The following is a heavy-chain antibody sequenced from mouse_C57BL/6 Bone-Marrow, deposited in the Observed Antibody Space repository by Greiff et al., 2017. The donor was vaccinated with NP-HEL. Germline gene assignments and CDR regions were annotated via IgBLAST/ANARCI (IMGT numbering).Heavy chain of an antibody. CDR3: ARMCPRSYWYFDV. J-gene: IGHJ1*03. D-gene: IGHD6-1*01. CDR2: LWWADDK. V-gene: IGHV8-8*01. Sequence: QVTLKVSGPGILQPSQTLSLTCSFSGFSLSTFGMGVGWLRQPSGQGLEWLAHLWWADDKYYNPALKSRLTISKDTSKNQVFLKIANVDTADTATYYCARMCPRSYWYFDVWGTGTTVTVSS. CDR1: GFSLSTFGMG.